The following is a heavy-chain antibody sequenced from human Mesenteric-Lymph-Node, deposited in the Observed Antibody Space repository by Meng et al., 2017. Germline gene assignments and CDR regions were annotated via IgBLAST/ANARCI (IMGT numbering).Heavy chain of an antibody. CDR3: ARGAAVAYDY. V-gene: IGHV4-61*02. CDR1: GGSISSGSYY. CDR2: IYTSGST. J-gene: IGHJ4*02. D-gene: IGHD6-19*01. Sequence: SDTLSLTCTVSGGSISSGSYYWTWIRQPAGKGLEWIGRIYTSGSTNYNPSLKSRVTISVDTSKNQFSLKLSSVTAADTAVYYCARGAAVAYDYWGQGTLVTVSS.